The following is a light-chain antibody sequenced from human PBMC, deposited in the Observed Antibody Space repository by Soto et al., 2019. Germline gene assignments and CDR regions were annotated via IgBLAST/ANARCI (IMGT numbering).Light chain of an antibody. CDR2: DAS. CDR3: QQYNNWPPWT. Sequence: DIVMAQSPATLSGSPGERATLSCRASQSIRTDLAWYQQKSGQGPRLLIYDASTRATGIPARFSGSGSGTEFTLTISSLQSEDFAVYYCQQYNNWPPWTFGQGTKVDIK. CDR1: QSIRTD. V-gene: IGKV3D-15*01. J-gene: IGKJ1*01.